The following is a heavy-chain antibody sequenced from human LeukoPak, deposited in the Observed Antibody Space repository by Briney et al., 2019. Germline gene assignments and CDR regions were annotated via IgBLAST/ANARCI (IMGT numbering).Heavy chain of an antibody. CDR1: GGTFSSYA. J-gene: IGHJ6*04. D-gene: IGHD5-18*01. CDR3: ARVLLERGYSYGSGLDYYGMDV. CDR2: IIPICGTA. Sequence: SVKVSCKASGGTFSSYAISWVRQAPGQGLEWMGGIIPICGTANYAQKFQGRVTITADESTSTAYMELSSLRSEDTAVYYCARVLLERGYSYGSGLDYYGMDVWGKGTTVTVSS. V-gene: IGHV1-69*13.